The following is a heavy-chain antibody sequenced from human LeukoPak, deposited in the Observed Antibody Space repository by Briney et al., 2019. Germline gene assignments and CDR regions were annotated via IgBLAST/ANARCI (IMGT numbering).Heavy chain of an antibody. CDR3: AREAYYGSGRSRQPSPV. CDR1: GFTFSNYA. Sequence: GGSLRLSCAASGFTFSNYAMSWVRQAPGKGLEWVSAISGSGGSTYYADSVKGRFTISRDGSKNTLYLQMNSLRPEDTAVYYCAREAYYGSGRSRQPSPVWGQGTLVIVSS. CDR2: ISGSGGST. J-gene: IGHJ4*02. V-gene: IGHV3-23*01. D-gene: IGHD3-10*01.